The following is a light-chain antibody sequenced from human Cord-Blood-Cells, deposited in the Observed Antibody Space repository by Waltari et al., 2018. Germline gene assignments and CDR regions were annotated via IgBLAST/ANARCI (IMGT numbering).Light chain of an antibody. CDR2: WAS. CDR1: PSVFYSSNNKNY. J-gene: IGKJ1*01. V-gene: IGKV4-1*01. Sequence: DIVMTQSPDPLAVSLGERATIHCKSSPSVFYSSNNKNYLAWYQQKPGQPPKLLIYWASTRESGVPDRFSGSGSGTDFTLTISSLQAEDVAVYYCQQYYSTPWTFGQGTKVEIK. CDR3: QQYYSTPWT.